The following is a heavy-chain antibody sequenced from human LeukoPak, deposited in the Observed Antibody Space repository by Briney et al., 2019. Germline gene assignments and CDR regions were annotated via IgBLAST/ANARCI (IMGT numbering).Heavy chain of an antibody. D-gene: IGHD2-8*01. Sequence: ASVKVSCKASGYTFTKYGVYWVRQAPGQGLEWMGWINTDTGNPTYAQGFTGRFVFSLDTSVGTTYLQISSLKPEDTAVYYCARGIGIGTVLMVHGNMDVWGKGTTVTVSS. CDR3: ARGIGIGTVLMVHGNMDV. J-gene: IGHJ6*03. CDR1: GYTFTKYG. CDR2: INTDTGNP. V-gene: IGHV7-4-1*02.